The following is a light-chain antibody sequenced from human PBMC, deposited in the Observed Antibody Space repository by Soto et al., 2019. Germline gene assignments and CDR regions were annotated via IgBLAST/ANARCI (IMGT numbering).Light chain of an antibody. V-gene: IGKV3-15*01. Sequence: IVMTQSPCTLSVSPGERATLFCRASQSVRSSLAWYQQKPGQAPRLLIYGASTRATGVPGRFSGSGSATEFTLTISSLQSEDFAVYYCQQYNNWPPLTFGGGTKVDI. CDR1: QSVRSS. J-gene: IGKJ4*01. CDR2: GAS. CDR3: QQYNNWPPLT.